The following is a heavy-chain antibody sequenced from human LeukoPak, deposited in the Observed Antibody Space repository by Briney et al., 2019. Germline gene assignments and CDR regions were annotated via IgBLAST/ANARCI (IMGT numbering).Heavy chain of an antibody. CDR2: ISYDGSNK. CDR3: ARDKGDYDTSGSLFVF. D-gene: IGHD3-22*01. J-gene: IGHJ4*02. Sequence: GGSLRLSCAASGFTFSSYGMHWVRQAPGKGLEWVAVISYDGSNKYYADSVKGRFTISRGNSKNTLYLQMNSLRAEETAVYYCARDKGDYDTSGSLFVFGGQGTLVTVSS. V-gene: IGHV3-30*03. CDR1: GFTFSSYG.